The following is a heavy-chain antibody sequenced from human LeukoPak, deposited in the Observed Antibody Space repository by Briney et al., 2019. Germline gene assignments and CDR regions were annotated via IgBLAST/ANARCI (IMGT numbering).Heavy chain of an antibody. Sequence: GGSLRLSCAASGFTFSSYAMHWVRQAPGKGLQLVAVVSYDGSNKNYADSVKGRFTTSRDNSKNTLFLQMNSLRAEDTAVYYCARDPWGNSFGYLFDYWGQGPLVNVSS. CDR1: GFTFSSYA. D-gene: IGHD5-18*01. CDR3: ARDPWGNSFGYLFDY. V-gene: IGHV3-30*04. CDR2: VSYDGSNK. J-gene: IGHJ4*02.